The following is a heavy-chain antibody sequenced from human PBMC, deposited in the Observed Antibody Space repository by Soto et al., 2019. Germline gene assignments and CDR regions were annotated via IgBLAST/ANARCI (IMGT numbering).Heavy chain of an antibody. CDR3: ATFVDYADFEGFVF. J-gene: IGHJ4*01. Sequence: ASVKVSCKTSGYSFTDYKLRWVRQAPGQGLEWMGWVDPNGGGSNSAQKFQGSVTMTWDMSITTAYLDLTRLTTNFTSTYFCATFVDYADFEGFVFWGHGTLVSSPQ. V-gene: IGHV1-2*04. CDR2: VDPNGGGS. CDR1: GYSFTDYK. D-gene: IGHD4-17*01.